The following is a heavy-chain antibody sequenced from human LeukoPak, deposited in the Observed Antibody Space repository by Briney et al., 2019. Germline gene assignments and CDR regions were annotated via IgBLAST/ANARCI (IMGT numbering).Heavy chain of an antibody. CDR2: ISSSSSYI. V-gene: IGHV3-21*01. J-gene: IGHJ4*02. D-gene: IGHD5-24*01. CDR1: GFTFSTYG. CDR3: ARWSGMATVTSDY. Sequence: GGSLRLSCAASGFTFSTYGMNWIRQAPGKGLEWVSSISSSSSYIYYADSVKGRFTISRDNAKNSLYLQMNSLRAEDTAVYYCARWSGMATVTSDYWGQGTLVTVSS.